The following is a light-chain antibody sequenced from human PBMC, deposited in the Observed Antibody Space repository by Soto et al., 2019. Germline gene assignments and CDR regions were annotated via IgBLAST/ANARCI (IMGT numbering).Light chain of an antibody. J-gene: IGLJ1*01. CDR1: SSDVGGYNY. CDR2: EVS. Sequence: QSALTQPASVSGSPGQSITISCTGTSSDVGGYNYVSWYQQHPGKAPKLMIYEVSNRPSGVSNRFSGSKSGNTASLTISGLEVEDEDDYCCSSYTSSSTYVFGAGTKVTVL. CDR3: SSYTSSSTYV. V-gene: IGLV2-14*01.